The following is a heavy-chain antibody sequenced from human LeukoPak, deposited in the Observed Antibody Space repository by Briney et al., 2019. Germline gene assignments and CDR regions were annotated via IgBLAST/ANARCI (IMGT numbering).Heavy chain of an antibody. CDR1: GFTFSSYW. D-gene: IGHD4-23*01. CDR3: ARDHGGKVDRYFDL. Sequence: GGSLRLSCAASGFTFSSYWMSWVRQAPGKGLEWVANIKQDGSEKYYVDSVKGRFTISRDNAKNSLYLQMNSLRAEDTAVYYCARDHGGKVDRYFDLWGRGTLVTVSS. V-gene: IGHV3-7*01. J-gene: IGHJ2*01. CDR2: IKQDGSEK.